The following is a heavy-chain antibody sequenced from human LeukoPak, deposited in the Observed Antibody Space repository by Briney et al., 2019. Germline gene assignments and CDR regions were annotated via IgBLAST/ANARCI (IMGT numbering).Heavy chain of an antibody. V-gene: IGHV4-39*01. CDR3: ARHSMAHYDSHVSRPHFDY. CDR2: IYYSGST. J-gene: IGHJ4*02. D-gene: IGHD3-22*01. CDR1: GVSISTGAYY. Sequence: SETLSLTCTVSGVSISTGAYYWAWIRQPPGKGLEWIGSIYYSGSTSYNPSLKSRVTISVDTSKNQFSLKLSSVTAADTAVYYCARHSMAHYDSHVSRPHFDYWGQGTLVSVSS.